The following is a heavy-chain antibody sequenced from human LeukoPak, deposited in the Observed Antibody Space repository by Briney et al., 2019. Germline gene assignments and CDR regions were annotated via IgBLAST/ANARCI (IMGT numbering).Heavy chain of an antibody. D-gene: IGHD1-26*01. CDR1: GYIFTSYS. J-gene: IGHJ4*02. V-gene: IGHV1-46*01. CDR3: ARVGLIEGGGHFDY. Sequence: ASVKVSCKASGYIFTSYSMHWVRRAPGQGLEWMGIINPSGGTTNYAQKLQGRVTMTTDTSTSTAYMELRSLRSDDTAVYYCARVGLIEGGGHFDYWGQGTLVTVSS. CDR2: INPSGGTT.